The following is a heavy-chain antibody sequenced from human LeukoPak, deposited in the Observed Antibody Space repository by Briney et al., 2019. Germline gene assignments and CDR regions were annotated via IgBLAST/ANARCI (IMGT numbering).Heavy chain of an antibody. CDR2: IRNDGSDK. CDR1: GFTFSSYG. Sequence: QPGGSLRLSCVASGFTFSSYGIHWVPQAPGKGLEWVAYIRNDGSDKYFADSVKGRFSISRDSPKNTLYLQMNSLRGEDTAVYYCAKDWSYSLDYWGQGTPVTVSS. CDR3: AKDWSYSLDY. D-gene: IGHD1-26*01. V-gene: IGHV3-30*02. J-gene: IGHJ4*02.